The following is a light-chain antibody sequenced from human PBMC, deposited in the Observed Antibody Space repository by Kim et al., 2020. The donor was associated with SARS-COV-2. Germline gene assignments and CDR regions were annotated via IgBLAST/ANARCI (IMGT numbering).Light chain of an antibody. J-gene: IGLJ3*02. CDR1: GLRFYS. CDR3: NSRDSSGNYRV. CDR2: GKN. Sequence: SSELTQDPVVSVALGQTVRITCQGDGLRFYSASWYQQKPGQAPVLVIYGKNNRPSGIPDRFSGSTSGNTASLTIPGAQAEDEADYYCNSRDSSGNYRVFG. V-gene: IGLV3-19*01.